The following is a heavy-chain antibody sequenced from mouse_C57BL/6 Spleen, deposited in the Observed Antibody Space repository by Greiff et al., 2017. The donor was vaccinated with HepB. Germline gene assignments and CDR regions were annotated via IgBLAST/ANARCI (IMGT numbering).Heavy chain of an antibody. CDR1: GYAFSSYW. CDR2: IYPGDGDT. J-gene: IGHJ4*01. D-gene: IGHD2-4*01. V-gene: IGHV1-80*01. Sequence: QVQLQQSGAELVKPGASVKISCKASGYAFSSYWMNWVKQRPGKGLEWIGQIYPGDGDTNYNGKFKGKATLTADKSSSTAYMQLSSLTSEDSAVYYCARWIDYDYDGRVMDYWGQGTSVTVSS. CDR3: ARWIDYDYDGRVMDY.